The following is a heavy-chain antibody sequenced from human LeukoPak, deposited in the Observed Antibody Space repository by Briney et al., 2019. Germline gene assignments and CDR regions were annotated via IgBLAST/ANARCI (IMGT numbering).Heavy chain of an antibody. D-gene: IGHD3-10*01. CDR3: ARDVLLWFGEPGVSDY. V-gene: IGHV3-30-3*01. CDR1: GFTFSSYA. Sequence: GGSLRLSCAASGFTFSSYAMHWVRQAPGKGLEWVAVISYDGSNKYYADSVKGRFTISRDNSKNTLYLQMNSLRAEDTAVYYCARDVLLWFGEPGVSDYWGQGTLVTVSS. J-gene: IGHJ4*02. CDR2: ISYDGSNK.